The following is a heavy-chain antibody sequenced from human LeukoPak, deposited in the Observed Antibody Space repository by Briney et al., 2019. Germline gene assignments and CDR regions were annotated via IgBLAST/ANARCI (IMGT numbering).Heavy chain of an antibody. J-gene: IGHJ3*02. D-gene: IGHD5-24*01. V-gene: IGHV3-33*01. CDR3: ARDSDGAHDAFDI. Sequence: PGGSLRLSCAASGFTFSSYGMHWVRQAPGKGLEWVAVIWYDGSNKYYADSAKGRFTISRDNSKNTLYLQMNSLSAEDTAVYYCARDSDGAHDAFDIWGQGTMVTVSS. CDR1: GFTFSSYG. CDR2: IWYDGSNK.